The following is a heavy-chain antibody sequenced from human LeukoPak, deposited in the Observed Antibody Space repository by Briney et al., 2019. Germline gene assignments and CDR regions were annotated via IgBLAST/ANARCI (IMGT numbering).Heavy chain of an antibody. D-gene: IGHD2-2*01. V-gene: IGHV4-38-2*02. CDR3: ARALAYCSSTSCYQWNWFDP. CDR2: IYHSGST. J-gene: IGHJ5*02. Sequence: SETLSLTCTVSGYSISSGYYWGWIRQPPGKGLEWIGSIYHSGSTYYNPSLKSRVTISVDTSKNQFSLKLSSVTAADTAVYYCARALAYCSSTSCYQWNWFDPWGQGTLVTVSS. CDR1: GYSISSGYY.